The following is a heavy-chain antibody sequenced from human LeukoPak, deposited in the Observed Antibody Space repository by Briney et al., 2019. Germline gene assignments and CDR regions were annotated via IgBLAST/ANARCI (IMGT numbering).Heavy chain of an antibody. CDR1: GYRFTDYW. D-gene: IGHD1-7*01. V-gene: IGHV5-51*01. Sequence: GASLQISFKGSGYRFTDYWIGWVRQMPGKGLEWMGIIYPGDSDTRYSPSFQGQVTISADKSINTAHLQWSSLKASDTAMYYCARGAAGTTPDYYYFGLDVWGQGTTVRVSS. CDR2: IYPGDSDT. CDR3: ARGAAGTTPDYYYFGLDV. J-gene: IGHJ6*02.